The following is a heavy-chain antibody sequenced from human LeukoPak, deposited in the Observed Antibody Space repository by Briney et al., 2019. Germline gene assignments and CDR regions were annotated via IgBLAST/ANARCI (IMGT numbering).Heavy chain of an antibody. V-gene: IGHV1-2*02. CDR3: ARDYSNYGFDP. Sequence: VSVKVSCKASGYSFTGYYIHWVRQAPGQGLEWMGWINPNSGGTNYAQKFQGRVTMTRDTSISTAYMELSRLRSDDTAVYYCARDYSNYGFDPWGQGTLVTVSS. D-gene: IGHD4-11*01. CDR2: INPNSGGT. J-gene: IGHJ5*02. CDR1: GYSFTGYY.